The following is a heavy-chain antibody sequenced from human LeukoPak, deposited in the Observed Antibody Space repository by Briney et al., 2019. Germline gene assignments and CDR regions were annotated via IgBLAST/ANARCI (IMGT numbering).Heavy chain of an antibody. V-gene: IGHV4-59*01. CDR2: IYYSGST. CDR1: SGSISSYY. CDR3: ARGGSNYGL. J-gene: IGHJ4*02. D-gene: IGHD5-18*01. Sequence: SETLSLTCTVSSGSISSYYWSWIRQPPGKGLEWIGFIYYSGSTNYNPSLKSRVTISVDTSKNQFSLRLSSVTAADTAVYYCARGGSNYGLWGQGTLVTVSS.